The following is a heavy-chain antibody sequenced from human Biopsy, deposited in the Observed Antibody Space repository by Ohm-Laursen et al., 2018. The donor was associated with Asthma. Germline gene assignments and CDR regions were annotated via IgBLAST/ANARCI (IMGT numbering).Heavy chain of an antibody. Sequence: GSLRLSCTASGFTFHNYVMHWVRQAPGKRLEWLAFIKPDGSQTYYADSVEGRFSISRDNSKNSLYLQMSSLRGEDTAIYYCATLSWYASQYWGQGTLVTVSS. CDR3: ATLSWYASQY. V-gene: IGHV3-7*01. CDR2: IKPDGSQT. J-gene: IGHJ4*02. D-gene: IGHD2-2*01. CDR1: GFTFHNYV.